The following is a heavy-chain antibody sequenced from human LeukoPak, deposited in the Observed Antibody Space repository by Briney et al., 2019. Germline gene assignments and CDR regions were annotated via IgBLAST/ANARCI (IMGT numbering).Heavy chain of an antibody. CDR3: ARDTDRRTSPGSWFDP. D-gene: IGHD1-14*01. Sequence: PSETLSLTCTVSGGSISSHYWSWIRQPPGKGLEWIGYIYYSGSTNYNPSLKSRVTISVDTSKNQFSLRLSSVTAADTAVYYCARDTDRRTSPGSWFDPWGQGTLVTVSS. CDR1: GGSISSHY. CDR2: IYYSGST. V-gene: IGHV4-59*11. J-gene: IGHJ5*02.